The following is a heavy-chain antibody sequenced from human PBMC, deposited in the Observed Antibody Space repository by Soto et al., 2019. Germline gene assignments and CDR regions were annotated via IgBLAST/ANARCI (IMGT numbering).Heavy chain of an antibody. CDR1: GFTFSSYA. CDR3: VKDNRELQPRIYNWFDP. CDR2: ISSNGGST. D-gene: IGHD1-26*01. J-gene: IGHJ5*02. V-gene: IGHV3-64D*08. Sequence: GRSLRLSCSASGFTFSSYAMHWVRQAPGKGLEYVSAISSNGGSTYYADSVKGRFTISRDNSKNTLYLQMSSLRAEDTAVYYCVKDNRELQPRIYNWFDPWGQGTLVTVSS.